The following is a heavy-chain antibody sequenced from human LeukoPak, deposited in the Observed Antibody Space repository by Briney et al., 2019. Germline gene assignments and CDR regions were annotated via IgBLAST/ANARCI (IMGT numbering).Heavy chain of an antibody. CDR2: INERGSAP. Sequence: GGSLRLSCEASGFTFSKSWMSWLRQAPGMGLEWVANINERGSAPYYVDSVKGRFTISRDNTKNSLYLQMNSLRVEDTGVYFCARDGESYPWWGQGTLVTVSS. V-gene: IGHV3-7*01. CDR3: ARDGESYPW. CDR1: GFTFSKSW. D-gene: IGHD2-21*01. J-gene: IGHJ4*02.